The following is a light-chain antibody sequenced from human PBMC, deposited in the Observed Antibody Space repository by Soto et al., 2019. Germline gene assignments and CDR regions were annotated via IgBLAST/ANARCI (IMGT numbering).Light chain of an antibody. J-gene: IGLJ2*01. CDR3: AAWDDSLNGVV. V-gene: IGLV1-44*01. CDR1: SSNIGSNT. CDR2: SNN. Sequence: SVLTQPPSASGTPGQRVTISCSGSSSNIGSNTVNWYQQLPGTAPKLLIYSNNHRPSGVPDRFSGSKSGTSASLAISGLQSEDEADYYCAAWDDSLNGVVFGGGTKVTVL.